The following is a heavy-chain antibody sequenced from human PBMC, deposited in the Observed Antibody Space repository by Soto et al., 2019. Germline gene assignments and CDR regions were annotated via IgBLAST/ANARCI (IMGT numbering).Heavy chain of an antibody. V-gene: IGHV4-34*01. D-gene: IGHD4-17*01. CDR1: GGSFSGYY. CDR2: INHSGST. CDR3: ARGPPLTKKTTVVTTNYYYYGMDV. J-gene: IGHJ6*02. Sequence: SETLSLTCAVYGGSFSGYYWSWIRQPPGKGLEWIGEINHSGSTNYNPSLKSRVTISVDTSKNQFSLKLSSVTAADTAVYYCARGPPLTKKTTVVTTNYYYYGMDVWGQGTTVTVSS.